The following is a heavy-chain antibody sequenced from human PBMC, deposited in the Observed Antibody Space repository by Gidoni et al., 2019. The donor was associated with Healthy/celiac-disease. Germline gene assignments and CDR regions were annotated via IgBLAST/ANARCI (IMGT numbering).Heavy chain of an antibody. CDR2: ISSSSSDI. CDR1: GSTFSSYS. Sequence: EVQLVQSGGGLVKPGGSLRLSCTASGSTFSSYSMYWGRQAPGKGLEWVSSISSSSSDIYYADSVKGRFTISRDKAKNSLYLQMNSLRAEETAVYYCARYSSSSHYYYGMDVWGQGTTVTVSS. V-gene: IGHV3-21*01. D-gene: IGHD6-6*01. J-gene: IGHJ6*02. CDR3: ARYSSSSHYYYGMDV.